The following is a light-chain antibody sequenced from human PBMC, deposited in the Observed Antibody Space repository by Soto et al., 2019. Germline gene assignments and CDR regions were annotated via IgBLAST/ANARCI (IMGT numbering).Light chain of an antibody. CDR1: QSVSSY. CDR2: DAS. J-gene: IGKJ1*01. Sequence: EIVLTQSPATLSLSPGERATLSCRASQSVSSYLAWYQQKPGQAPRLLIYDASNSATGIPARFSGSGSGTDFTLTISSLEPEDFEVYYCQQRSNWPRTFGQGTKVEIK. CDR3: QQRSNWPRT. V-gene: IGKV3-11*01.